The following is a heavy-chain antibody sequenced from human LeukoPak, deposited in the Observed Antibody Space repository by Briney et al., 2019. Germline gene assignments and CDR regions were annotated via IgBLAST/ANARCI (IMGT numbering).Heavy chain of an antibody. CDR3: ATRILASAGTNWFDP. Sequence: SETLSLTCAVYGGSFSGYYWSWIRQPPGKGLEWIGEINHSGSTSYNPSLKSRVTISVDTSKNQFSLKLSSVTAADTAVYYCATRILASAGTNWFDPWGQGTLVTVSS. D-gene: IGHD2-15*01. J-gene: IGHJ5*02. V-gene: IGHV4-34*01. CDR2: INHSGST. CDR1: GGSFSGYY.